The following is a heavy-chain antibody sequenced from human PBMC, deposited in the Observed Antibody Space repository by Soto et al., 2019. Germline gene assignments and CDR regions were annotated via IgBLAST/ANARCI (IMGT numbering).Heavy chain of an antibody. CDR2: ISGSGGST. V-gene: IGHV3-23*01. CDR3: AKLRPMIVVVITITGRINFDY. D-gene: IGHD3-22*01. Sequence: LRLSCAASGFTFSSYAMSWVRQAPGKGLEWVSAISGSGGSTYYADSVKGRLTISRDNSKNTLYLQMNSLRAEDTAVYYCAKLRPMIVVVITITGRINFDYWGQGTLVTV. J-gene: IGHJ4*02. CDR1: GFTFSSYA.